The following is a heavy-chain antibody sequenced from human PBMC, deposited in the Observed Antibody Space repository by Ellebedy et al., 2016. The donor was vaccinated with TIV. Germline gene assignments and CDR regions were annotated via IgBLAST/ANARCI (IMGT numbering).Heavy chain of an antibody. J-gene: IGHJ3*02. CDR2: ISSSSGTV. CDR1: GVTVATYS. CDR3: ARGREDDI. Sequence: PGGSLRLSCVASGVTVATYSMNWVRQAPGKGLEWVAYISSSSGTVFYADSVKGRFTVSRDNARSSLYLQMNSLRDKDTAMYYCARGREDDIWGQGTMVTVSS. V-gene: IGHV3-48*02.